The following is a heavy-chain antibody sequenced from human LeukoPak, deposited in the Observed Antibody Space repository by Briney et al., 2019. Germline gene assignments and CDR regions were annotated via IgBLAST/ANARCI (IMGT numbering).Heavy chain of an antibody. CDR2: IYYSGST. CDR3: ARVVVRGVRRNFDY. Sequence: SETLSLTCAVSGYSTSTGHYWGWIRQPPGKGLEWIGYIYYSGSTNYNPSLKSRVTISVDTSKNQFSLKLSSVTAADTAVYYCARVVVRGVRRNFDYWGQGTLVTVSS. CDR1: GYSTSTGHY. D-gene: IGHD3-10*01. V-gene: IGHV4-59*11. J-gene: IGHJ4*02.